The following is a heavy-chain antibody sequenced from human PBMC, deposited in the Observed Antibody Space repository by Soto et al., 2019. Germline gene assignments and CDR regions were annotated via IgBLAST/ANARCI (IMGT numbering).Heavy chain of an antibody. CDR3: AKWTATTSGYYYYYMDV. CDR1: GFTFRNYA. J-gene: IGHJ6*03. CDR2: IRGGGANT. Sequence: GGSLRLSCAASGFTFRNYAMSWVRQAPGKGLEWVSAIRGGGANTYYYADSVRGRFTISRDNSKNTLYLQMKSLRAEDTAVYYCAKWTATTSGYYYYYMDVWGEGTAVTVSS. D-gene: IGHD1-1*01. V-gene: IGHV3-23*01.